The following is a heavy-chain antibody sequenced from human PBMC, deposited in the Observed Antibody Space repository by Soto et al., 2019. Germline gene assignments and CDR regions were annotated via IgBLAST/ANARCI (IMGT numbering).Heavy chain of an antibody. D-gene: IGHD3-3*01. Sequence: ASVKVSCKASGYTFTSYAMHWVRQAPGQRLEWMGWINAGNGNTKYSQKFQGRVTITRDTSASTAYMELSSLRSEDTAVYYCARGITAGFGVVMFPFDPWGQGTLVTVSS. CDR2: INAGNGNT. CDR3: ARGITAGFGVVMFPFDP. CDR1: GYTFTSYA. J-gene: IGHJ5*02. V-gene: IGHV1-3*01.